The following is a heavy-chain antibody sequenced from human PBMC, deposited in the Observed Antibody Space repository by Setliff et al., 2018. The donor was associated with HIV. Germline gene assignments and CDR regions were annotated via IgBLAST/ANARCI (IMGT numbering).Heavy chain of an antibody. CDR2: VCYSRSS. V-gene: IGHV4-39*01. CDR1: GGSVSSSSSY. CDR3: ARRKGYCSGPSCLEFSWFDP. Sequence: PSETLSLTCTVSGGSVSSSSSYWGWIRQPPGKGLEWIGNVCYSRSSYYNPSLKSRVTISVDTSKNQFSLKLSSVTAADTAVYYCARRKGYCSGPSCLEFSWFDPWGQGTLVTVSS. J-gene: IGHJ5*02. D-gene: IGHD2-2*01.